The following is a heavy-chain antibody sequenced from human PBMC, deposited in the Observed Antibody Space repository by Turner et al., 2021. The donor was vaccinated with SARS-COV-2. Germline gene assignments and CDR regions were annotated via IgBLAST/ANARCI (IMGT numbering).Heavy chain of an antibody. D-gene: IGHD3-16*01. V-gene: IGHV3-15*04. CDR3: VGAFLGN. CDR1: GFTFGNAW. CDR2: IASNTDGGAI. Sequence: VQLVESAGDLVKPGGAVSLSWAASGFTFGNAWMSWVRQSPGNGLEWVGHIASNTDGGAIYYAAPVKGRFTISRDDSITTLFLQMTSLKAEYTAVYYCVGAFLGNWGQGTLVTVSS. J-gene: IGHJ4*02.